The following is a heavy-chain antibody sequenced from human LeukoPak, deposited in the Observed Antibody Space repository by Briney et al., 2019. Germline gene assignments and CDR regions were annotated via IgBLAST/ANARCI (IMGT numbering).Heavy chain of an antibody. D-gene: IGHD4-17*01. V-gene: IGHV4-4*08. J-gene: IGHJ3*01. Sequence: SETLSLTCSVSGGSINRFYWTWIRQSPGQGLEWIGYVHSTGSTKYHPSLKSRVTMSVDTSRNLVFLKMTSVTAADTARYYCASRRTRGYGDYIGAFDVWGHGTMVAVS. CDR3: ASRRTRGYGDYIGAFDV. CDR2: VHSTGST. CDR1: GGSINRFY.